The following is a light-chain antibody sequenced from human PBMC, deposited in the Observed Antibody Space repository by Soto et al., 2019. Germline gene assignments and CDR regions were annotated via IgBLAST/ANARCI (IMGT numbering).Light chain of an antibody. J-gene: IGKJ5*01. V-gene: IGKV3-20*01. CDR3: QQYTSSPPSIT. CDR1: QSVSNTY. CDR2: GTS. Sequence: EIVMTQSPATLSVSPGERATLSCRASQSVSNTYLAWYQQKPGQAPRLLVXGTSLRATGIPDRFSGRGSGTDFTLTITRLEPEDFAIYFCQQYTSSPPSITFGQGTRLEIK.